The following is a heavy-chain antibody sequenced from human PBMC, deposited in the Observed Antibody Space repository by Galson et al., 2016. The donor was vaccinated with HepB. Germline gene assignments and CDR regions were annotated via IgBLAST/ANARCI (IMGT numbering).Heavy chain of an antibody. J-gene: IGHJ3*02. CDR1: GFTVTSNY. Sequence: SLRLSCAASGFTVTSNYMSWVRQAPGKGLEWVSMIYNSGETHYADSVKGRFTISRDNGKNSLYLQMISLRDEDTAVYYCARIPYGGNGPFDIWGQGTMVTVSS. CDR2: IYNSGET. V-gene: IGHV3-53*01. CDR3: ARIPYGGNGPFDI. D-gene: IGHD4-23*01.